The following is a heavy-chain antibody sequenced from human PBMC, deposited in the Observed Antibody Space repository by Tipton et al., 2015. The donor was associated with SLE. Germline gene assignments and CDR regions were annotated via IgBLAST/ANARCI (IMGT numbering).Heavy chain of an antibody. D-gene: IGHD6-13*01. V-gene: IGHV4-39*07. Sequence: TLSLTCTVSGGSLSSSSYYWGWIRQPPGKGLEWIGSIYYNGSTYYNPSLKSRVTISVDTSKNQFSLKLSSVTAADTAVYYCARQAYSSSWYRLFDYWGQGTLVTVSS. CDR1: GGSLSSSSYY. J-gene: IGHJ4*02. CDR2: IYYNGST. CDR3: ARQAYSSSWYRLFDY.